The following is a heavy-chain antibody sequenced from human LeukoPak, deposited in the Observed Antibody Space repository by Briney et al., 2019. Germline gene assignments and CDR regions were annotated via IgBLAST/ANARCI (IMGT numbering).Heavy chain of an antibody. Sequence: GGSLRLSCAASGFIFSSKWMFWVRQPPGKGLMWVSRINTDGSDTTYADSVKGRFTISRDNAKNTLYLQMDSLRAEDTAVYYCARDLHCNQLDLWGQGTLVTVSS. CDR1: GFIFSSKW. D-gene: IGHD2-21*02. CDR3: ARDLHCNQLDL. J-gene: IGHJ5*02. CDR2: INTDGSDT. V-gene: IGHV3-74*01.